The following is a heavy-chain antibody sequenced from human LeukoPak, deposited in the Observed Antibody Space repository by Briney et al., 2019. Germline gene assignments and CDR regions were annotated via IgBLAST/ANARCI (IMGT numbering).Heavy chain of an antibody. D-gene: IGHD3-16*02. J-gene: IGHJ4*02. Sequence: ASVKVSCKASGYTFSGNYIQWVRQAPGQGLEWMGWINPNSGGTNYAQKFQGRVTMTRDTSISTAYMELSRLRSDDTAVYYCARSAFGGVIADYYFDYWGQGTLVTVSS. CDR3: ARSAFGGVIADYYFDY. CDR2: INPNSGGT. CDR1: GYTFSGNY. V-gene: IGHV1-2*02.